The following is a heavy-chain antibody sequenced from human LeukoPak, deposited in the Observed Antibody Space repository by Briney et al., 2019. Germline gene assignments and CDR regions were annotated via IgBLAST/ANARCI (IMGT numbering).Heavy chain of an antibody. CDR2: IWYDGSNK. CDR3: ARDPGGSGYSFDS. V-gene: IGHV3-33*01. CDR1: GFTFSSSG. J-gene: IGHJ4*02. Sequence: PGRSLRLSCAAPGFTFSSSGMHWVRQAPGKGLEWVALIWYDGSNKYYADSVKGRFTISRDNSKNTLYLQMNSLRDEDTAIYYCARDPGGSGYSFDSWGQGTLVTVSS. D-gene: IGHD6-19*01.